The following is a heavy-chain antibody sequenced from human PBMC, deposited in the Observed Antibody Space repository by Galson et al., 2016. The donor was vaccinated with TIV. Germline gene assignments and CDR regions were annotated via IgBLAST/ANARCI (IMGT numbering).Heavy chain of an antibody. D-gene: IGHD6-13*01. Sequence: SVKVSCKASGYTSTNYGISWVRQAPGQGLEWMGWISGYDTNTEYVQKLQDRVTMTKDTSTSTAYMELRSLRYDDTAVYYCARDAPYSSSWSIDYWGQGSLVTVSS. CDR1: GYTSTNYG. CDR2: ISGYDTNT. V-gene: IGHV1-18*04. J-gene: IGHJ4*02. CDR3: ARDAPYSSSWSIDY.